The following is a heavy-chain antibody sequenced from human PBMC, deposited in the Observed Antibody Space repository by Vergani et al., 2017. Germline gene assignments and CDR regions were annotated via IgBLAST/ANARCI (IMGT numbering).Heavy chain of an antibody. V-gene: IGHV1-46*01. Sequence: QVQLVQSGAEVKKPGASVKVSCKASGYTFTSYYMHWVRQAPGQGLEWMGIINPSGGSTSYAQKFQGRVTITADKSTSTAYMELSSLRSEDTAVYYCARYCSSTSCYTQDYYYYYGMDVWGQGTTVTVSS. CDR1: GYTFTSYY. CDR2: INPSGGST. CDR3: ARYCSSTSCYTQDYYYYYGMDV. D-gene: IGHD2-2*02. J-gene: IGHJ6*02.